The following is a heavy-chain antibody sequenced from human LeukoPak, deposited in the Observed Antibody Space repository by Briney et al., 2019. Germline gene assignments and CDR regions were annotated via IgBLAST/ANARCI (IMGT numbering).Heavy chain of an antibody. CDR3: ARENHATGDY. CDR2: INQDGGET. CDR1: GFTFSTYW. Sequence: GGSLRLSCAASGFTFSTYWMMWVRQAPGKGLEWVATINQDGGETYHVDYLKGRFTISRDNAKNSLYLQMNSLRVEDTAVYYCARENHATGDYWGPGTLVTVSS. J-gene: IGHJ4*02. V-gene: IGHV3-7*03.